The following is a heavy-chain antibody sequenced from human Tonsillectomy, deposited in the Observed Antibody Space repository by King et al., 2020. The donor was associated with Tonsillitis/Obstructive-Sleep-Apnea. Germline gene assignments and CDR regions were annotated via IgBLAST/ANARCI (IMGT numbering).Heavy chain of an antibody. J-gene: IGHJ4*02. Sequence: QLVQSGGNLVKPGESLRLSCAASGFAFRDAWMSWVRQAPGKGLEWVGHIKRLSDGGKTDYAAPVKGRFFISRDDSENTLYLQLNNLKVEDTAVYHCTTDRTASPIDHWGQGTLVTVSS. CDR1: GFAFRDAW. D-gene: IGHD1-14*01. CDR2: IKRLSDGGKT. CDR3: TTDRTASPIDH. V-gene: IGHV3-15*01.